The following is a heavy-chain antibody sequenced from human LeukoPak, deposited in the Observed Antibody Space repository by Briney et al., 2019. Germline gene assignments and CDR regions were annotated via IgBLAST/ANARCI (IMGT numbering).Heavy chain of an antibody. CDR2: ISAYNAYT. J-gene: IGHJ5*02. D-gene: IGHD2-15*01. CDR3: ARMSGYCSGDSCYGNNWFDP. CDR1: GYTFTSYG. V-gene: IGHV1-18*01. Sequence: ASVKVSCKASGYTFTSYGITWVRQAPGQGLEWMGWISAYNAYTYYAQKLQGRVTMTTDTSTSTAYMELSSLRSEDTAVYYCARMSGYCSGDSCYGNNWFDPWGQGTLVTVSS.